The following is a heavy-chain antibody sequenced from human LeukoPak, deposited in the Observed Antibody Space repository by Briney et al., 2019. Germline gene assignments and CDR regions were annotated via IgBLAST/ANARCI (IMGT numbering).Heavy chain of an antibody. CDR2: ISWNSGSI. J-gene: IGHJ3*02. Sequence: GGSLRLSCAASGFTFYDYARPWVRQAPGKGLEGVSGISWNSGSIGYADSVKGRFTISRDNAKNSLYLQMNSLRAEDTALYYCAKETGIAVAGMSHDAFDIWGQGTMVTVSS. V-gene: IGHV3-9*01. CDR3: AKETGIAVAGMSHDAFDI. CDR1: GFTFYDYA. D-gene: IGHD6-19*01.